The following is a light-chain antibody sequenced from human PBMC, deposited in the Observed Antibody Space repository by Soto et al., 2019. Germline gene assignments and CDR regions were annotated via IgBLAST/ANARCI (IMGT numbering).Light chain of an antibody. CDR1: QTISSY. CDR2: AAS. J-gene: IGKJ2*01. V-gene: IGKV1-39*01. Sequence: DIQMTQSPSSLSASVGDRVTITCRASQTISSYLNWYQQKPGKAPKLLIYAASSLQSGVPSRFSGSASGTDFILTISSLQPEDFATYYCQHSYSTPRTFGQGTKLEIK. CDR3: QHSYSTPRT.